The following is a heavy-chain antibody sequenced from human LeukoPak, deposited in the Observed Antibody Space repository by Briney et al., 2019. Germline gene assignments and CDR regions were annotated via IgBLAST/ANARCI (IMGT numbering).Heavy chain of an antibody. CDR1: GYTFTSYA. V-gene: IGHV7-4-1*02. Sequence: VASVKVSCKASGYTFTSYAMNWVRQAPGQGLEWMGWINTNTGNPTYAQGFTGRFVFSLDTSVSTAYLQISSLKAEDTAVYYCARERSGGYYDSSGPDYWGQGTLVTVSS. CDR3: ARERSGGYYDSSGPDY. CDR2: INTNTGNP. J-gene: IGHJ4*02. D-gene: IGHD3-22*01.